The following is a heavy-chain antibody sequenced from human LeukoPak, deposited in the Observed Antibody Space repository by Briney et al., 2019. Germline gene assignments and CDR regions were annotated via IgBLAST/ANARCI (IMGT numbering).Heavy chain of an antibody. Sequence: GGSLRLSCTASGFDFSSYAMSWVRQAPGKGLEWVSAISGSGGSTYYADSVKGRFTISRDSSKNTLYLQMNSLRAEDTAVYYCARDRLFDYWGQGTLVTVSS. V-gene: IGHV3-23*01. D-gene: IGHD6-25*01. CDR1: GFDFSSYA. CDR3: ARDRLFDY. J-gene: IGHJ4*02. CDR2: ISGSGGST.